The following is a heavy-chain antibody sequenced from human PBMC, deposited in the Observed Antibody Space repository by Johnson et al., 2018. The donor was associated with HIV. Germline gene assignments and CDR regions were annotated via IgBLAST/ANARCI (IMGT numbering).Heavy chain of an antibody. Sequence: VQLVESGGGVVRPGGSLRLSCAASGFSFSNAWMSWVRQAPGKGLEWVGRIKSKTDGETTDYAAPVKGRLTTSRDDSKNTLYLQMNSLKTEDTAMYYCTTDPWWNGYHAFDVWGQGTMVTVSS. CDR1: GFSFSNAW. D-gene: IGHD1-1*01. CDR2: IKSKTDGETT. V-gene: IGHV3-15*01. J-gene: IGHJ3*01. CDR3: TTDPWWNGYHAFDV.